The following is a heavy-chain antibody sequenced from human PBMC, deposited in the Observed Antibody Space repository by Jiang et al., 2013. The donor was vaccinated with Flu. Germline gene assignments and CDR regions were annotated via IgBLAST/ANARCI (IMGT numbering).Heavy chain of an antibody. D-gene: IGHD3-10*01. Sequence: QSGAEVKKPGASVKVSCRASGYTLTAYYLHWMRQAPGQGLEWMGWINPKSGATNYGQKFQGSVTLTRDTSINTAYMQLSSLTSDDTAIYFCARVSGRLGSTIYKEAHFDYWGQGTLVTVSS. CDR2: INPKSGAT. J-gene: IGHJ4*02. CDR3: ARVSGRLGSTIYKEAHFDY. CDR1: GYTLTAYY. V-gene: IGHV1-2*02.